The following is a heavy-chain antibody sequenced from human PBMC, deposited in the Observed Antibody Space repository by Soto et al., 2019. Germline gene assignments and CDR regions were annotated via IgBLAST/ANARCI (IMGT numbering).Heavy chain of an antibody. Sequence: GSLRLSCVAPGFIFSNFGMHWVRQDPGKGLEWVAVISSDEKIKQYADSVRGRFAISRDNSKNTLYLQMTSLRAEDTAIYYCARGLRSVLDYWGQGTLVTVSS. CDR1: GFIFSNFG. V-gene: IGHV3-33*01. D-gene: IGHD6-6*01. CDR3: ARGLRSVLDY. CDR2: ISSDEKIK. J-gene: IGHJ4*02.